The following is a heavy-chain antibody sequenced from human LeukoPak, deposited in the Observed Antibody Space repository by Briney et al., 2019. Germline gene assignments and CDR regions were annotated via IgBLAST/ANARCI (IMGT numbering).Heavy chain of an antibody. Sequence: GGSLRLSCAASGFTVSGSYMSWVRQAPGKALEWVSLINSPGSTYYADSVKGRFTISRDNSKNMVYLQMNSLRVEDTAVYYCARHYSSSWHEDAFDIWGQGTMVTVSS. CDR3: ARHYSSSWHEDAFDI. J-gene: IGHJ3*02. CDR2: INSPGST. D-gene: IGHD6-13*01. V-gene: IGHV3-66*04. CDR1: GFTVSGSY.